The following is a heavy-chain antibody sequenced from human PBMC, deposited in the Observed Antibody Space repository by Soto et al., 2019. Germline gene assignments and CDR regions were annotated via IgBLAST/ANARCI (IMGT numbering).Heavy chain of an antibody. CDR2: ISGSGGST. CDR3: AKFGYYDFWSGYSHFDY. J-gene: IGHJ4*02. D-gene: IGHD3-3*01. CDR1: GFTFSSYA. V-gene: IGHV3-23*01. Sequence: PGGSLRLSCAASGFTFSSYAMSWVRQAPGKGLEWVSAISGSGGSTYYADSVKGRFTISRDNSKNTLYLQMNSLRAEDTAVYYCAKFGYYDFWSGYSHFDYWGQGTQVTVSS.